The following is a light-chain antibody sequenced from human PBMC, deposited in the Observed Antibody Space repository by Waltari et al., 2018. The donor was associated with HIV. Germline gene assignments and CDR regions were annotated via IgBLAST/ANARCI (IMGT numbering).Light chain of an antibody. V-gene: IGLV1-51*01. J-gene: IGLJ2*01. CDR1: VANITNNA. CDR3: GTWDSSLDDVL. CDR2: DDH. Sequence: QSVLTQPPSVSAAPGKTVTNSCSESVANITNNAVACYQQVPGTAPKLIIYDDHKRPSGIPDRFSGSKSGTAATLGITGLQTGDEADYYCGTWDSSLDDVLFGGGSKLTVL.